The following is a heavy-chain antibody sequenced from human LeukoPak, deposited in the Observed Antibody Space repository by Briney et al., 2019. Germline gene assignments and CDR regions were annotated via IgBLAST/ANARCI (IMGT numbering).Heavy chain of an antibody. CDR3: ARLVGGTGYFDY. CDR1: GGSISSHC. Sequence: SETLSRTGAGSGGSISSHCWSWIRQPPGNGLEWIGYIYYSGTTNYSPSLKSRVTTTVDTSKTQFSLMLSSVTAADTAVYYCARLVGGTGYFDYWGQGALVTVSS. CDR2: IYYSGTT. D-gene: IGHD3-9*01. J-gene: IGHJ4*02. V-gene: IGHV4-59*11.